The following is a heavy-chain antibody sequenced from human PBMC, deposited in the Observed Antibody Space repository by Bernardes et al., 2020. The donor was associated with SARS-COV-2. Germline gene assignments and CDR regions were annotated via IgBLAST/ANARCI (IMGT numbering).Heavy chain of an antibody. V-gene: IGHV4-34*01. CDR1: GGSFSGYY. CDR2: INHSGST. J-gene: IGHJ5*02. Sequence: SETLSLTCAVYGGSFSGYYWSWIRQPPGKGLEWIGEINHSGSTNYNPSLKSRVTISVDTSKNQFSLKLSSVTAADTAVYYCARAERLRFLEWFTHWFDPWGQGTLVTVSS. CDR3: ARAERLRFLEWFTHWFDP. D-gene: IGHD3-3*01.